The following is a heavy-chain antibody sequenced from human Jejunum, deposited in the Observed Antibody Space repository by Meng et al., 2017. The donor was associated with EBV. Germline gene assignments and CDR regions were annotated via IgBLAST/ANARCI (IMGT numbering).Heavy chain of an antibody. D-gene: IGHD6-13*01. J-gene: IGHJ4*02. V-gene: IGHV1-46*01. CDR2: VNPSPVDT. CDR1: GYTFTNYY. CDR3: ARGLDSSTPGTD. Sequence: QVHLVQPGAEVKKPGASAKISCKTSGYTFTNYYMHWVRQAPGQGLEWVGMVNPSPVDTNYARKFQGRVTMTSDTSTSTVHMELNSLKSDDTAVYYCARGLDSSTPGTDWGQGPLVTVSS.